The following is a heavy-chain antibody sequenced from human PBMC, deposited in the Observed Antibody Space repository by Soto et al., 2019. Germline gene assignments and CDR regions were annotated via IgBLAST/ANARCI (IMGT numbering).Heavy chain of an antibody. CDR2: IIPILGIA. CDR1: GGTFSSYT. CDR3: ARVRGITTVSTSWYFDL. Sequence: QVQLVQSGAEVKKPGSSVKVSCKASGGTFSSYTISWVRQAPGQGLEWMGRIIPILGIANYAQKYQGRVTITAHKSTSTAYMELSSLRSEDTAVYYCARVRGITTVSTSWYFDLWGRGTLVTVSS. D-gene: IGHD4-17*01. V-gene: IGHV1-69*02. J-gene: IGHJ2*01.